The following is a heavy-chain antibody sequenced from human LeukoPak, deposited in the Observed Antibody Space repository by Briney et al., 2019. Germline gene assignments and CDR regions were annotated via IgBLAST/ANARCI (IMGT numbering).Heavy chain of an antibody. CDR2: ISSSGSTI. V-gene: IGHV3-48*03. CDR1: GFTFSNAW. D-gene: IGHD5-12*01. CDR3: ASTSGGYAAAIDY. Sequence: GGSLRLSCAASGFTFSNAWMSWVRQAPGKGLEWVSYISSSGSTIYYADSVKGRFTISRDNAKNSLYLQMNSLRAEDTAVYYCASTSGGYAAAIDYWGQGTLVTVSS. J-gene: IGHJ4*02.